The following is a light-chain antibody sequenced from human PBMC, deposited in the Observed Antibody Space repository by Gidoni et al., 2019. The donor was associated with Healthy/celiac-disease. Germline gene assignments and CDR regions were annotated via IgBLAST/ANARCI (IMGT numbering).Light chain of an antibody. CDR3: QQYYSYPRYT. CDR2: AAS. V-gene: IGKV1-8*01. J-gene: IGKJ2*01. Sequence: AIRLTQSPSSFSASTGDRVTITCRASQGISSYLAWYQQKPGKAPKLLIYAASTLQSGVPSRFSGSGSGTDFTLTISCLQSEDLATYYCQQYYSYPRYTFGQXTKLEIK. CDR1: QGISSY.